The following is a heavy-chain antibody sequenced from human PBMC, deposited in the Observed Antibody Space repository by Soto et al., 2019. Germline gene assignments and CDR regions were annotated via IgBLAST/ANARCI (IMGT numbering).Heavy chain of an antibody. CDR3: ARGIRNYYGVDV. J-gene: IGHJ6*02. CDR2: INSDGSTT. D-gene: IGHD5-18*01. V-gene: IGHV3-74*01. Sequence: GGSLRLSCAVSGFTFSTNSMNWVRQAPGKGLVWVSRINSDGSTTNYADSVKGRFTISRDNAENTVYLQMNSLRDEDTAVYYCARGIRNYYGVDVWGQGTTVTVSS. CDR1: GFTFSTNS.